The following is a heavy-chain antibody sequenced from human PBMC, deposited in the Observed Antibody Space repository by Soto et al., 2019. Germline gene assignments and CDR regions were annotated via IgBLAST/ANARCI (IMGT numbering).Heavy chain of an antibody. CDR2: HYYSGST. J-gene: IGHJ5*02. CDR1: CGSISSSSYY. D-gene: IGHD2-21*01. CDR3: ARRPILWWQRWFDP. V-gene: IGHV4-39*01. Sequence: SETLSLTCTVSCGSISSSSYYWGWIRQPPGKGLEWIGSHYYSGSTYYNPSLKSRVTISVDTSKNQFSLKLSSVTAADTAVYYCARRPILWWQRWFDPWGQGTLVTVSS.